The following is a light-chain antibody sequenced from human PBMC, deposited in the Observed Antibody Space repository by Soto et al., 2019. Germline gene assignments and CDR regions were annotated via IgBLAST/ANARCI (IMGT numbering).Light chain of an antibody. J-gene: IGKJ4*01. V-gene: IGKV3-20*01. CDR3: QQDGSSRLT. CDR1: QSVSSSY. CDR2: GAS. Sequence: DSVLTQSKGTLSLSPGERATLSCRSSQSVSSSYLAWYQQKPGQAPRLLIYGASSRATGIPDRFSGSGSGTDFTLTISRLEPEDFAVYYCQQDGSSRLTFGGGAKVDVK.